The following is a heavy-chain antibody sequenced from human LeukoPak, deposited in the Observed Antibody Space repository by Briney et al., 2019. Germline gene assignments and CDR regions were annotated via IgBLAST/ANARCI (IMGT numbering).Heavy chain of an antibody. J-gene: IGHJ3*02. CDR2: IRYDGSNK. CDR1: GFTFSSHG. V-gene: IGHV3-30*02. D-gene: IGHD3-3*01. Sequence: GGSLRLSCAASGFTFSSHGMHWVRQAPGKGLEWVAFIRYDGSNKYYADSVKGRFTISRDNSKNTLYLQMNSLRAEDTAVYYCVATYYDFSGAFDIWGQGTMVTVSP. CDR3: VATYYDFSGAFDI.